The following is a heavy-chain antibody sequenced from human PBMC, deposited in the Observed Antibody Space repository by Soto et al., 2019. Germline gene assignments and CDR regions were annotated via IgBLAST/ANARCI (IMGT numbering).Heavy chain of an antibody. D-gene: IGHD3-16*01. V-gene: IGHV3-21*04. CDR2: ISSSSSYI. CDR3: AKARLWGGDGYNSYYYNAMDV. CDR1: GFTFSSYS. J-gene: IGHJ6*02. Sequence: GGSLRLSCAASGFTFSSYSMNWFRQAPGKGLEWVSSISSSSSYIYYADSVKGRFTISRDNAKNSLYLQMNSLRPEDTALYYCAKARLWGGDGYNSYYYNAMDVWGQGTTVTVSS.